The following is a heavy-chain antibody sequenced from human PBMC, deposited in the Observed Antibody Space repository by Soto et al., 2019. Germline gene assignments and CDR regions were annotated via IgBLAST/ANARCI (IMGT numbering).Heavy chain of an antibody. CDR1: GFTFSSYG. D-gene: IGHD3-3*01. CDR3: AKGRYYDFWSDLYYYYGMDV. CDR2: ISYDGSNK. V-gene: IGHV3-30*18. Sequence: QVPLVESGGGVVQPGRSLRLSCAASGFTFSSYGMHWVRQAPGKGLEWVAVISYDGSNKYYADSVKGRFTISRDNSKNTLYLQMNSLRAEDTAVYYCAKGRYYDFWSDLYYYYGMDVWGQGTTVTVSS. J-gene: IGHJ6*02.